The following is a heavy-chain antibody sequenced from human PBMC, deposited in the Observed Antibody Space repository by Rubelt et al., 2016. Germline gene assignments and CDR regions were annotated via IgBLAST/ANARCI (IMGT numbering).Heavy chain of an antibody. CDR3: AGGKDFYYYGMDV. J-gene: IGHJ6*02. CDR1: GYTFTSYA. Sequence: QDQLVQSGAEVKKPGASVQVSCKASGYTFTSYAIHWVRQAPGQRLEGMGWINAGNGNTKYSQTFQGRVTFSRDTSATAAYMELNRLRSDDTAVYYCAGGKDFYYYGMDVWGQGTTVTVSS. CDR2: INAGNGNT. V-gene: IGHV1-3*01.